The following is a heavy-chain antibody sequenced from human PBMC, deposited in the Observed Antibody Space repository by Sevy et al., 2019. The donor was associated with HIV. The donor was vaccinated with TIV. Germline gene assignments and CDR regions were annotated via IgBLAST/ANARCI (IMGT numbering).Heavy chain of an antibody. Sequence: SETLSLTCAVSGGSISSGGYSWSWIRQPPGKGLEWIGYIYHSGSTDYNPSLKSRVTISVDRSKNQFSLKLSSVTAAGTAVYYCARGSLRGNGTTPRYDYWGQGTLVTVSS. CDR1: GGSISSGGYS. CDR3: ARGSLRGNGTTPRYDY. D-gene: IGHD1-7*01. V-gene: IGHV4-30-2*01. J-gene: IGHJ4*02. CDR2: IYHSGST.